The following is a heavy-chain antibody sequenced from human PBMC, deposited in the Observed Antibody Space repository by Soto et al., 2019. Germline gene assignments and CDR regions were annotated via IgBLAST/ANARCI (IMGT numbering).Heavy chain of an antibody. CDR1: GGIFHSYT. CDR2: IIPILDMT. Sequence: QVQLVQSGAEVKKPGSSVKVSCKASGGIFHSYTINWVRQAPGQGLESMGRIIPILDMTNYAPKLQGRVTMTAEKSTGTAYMELNSLRSEDTAVYYCATSSLLAGATHNWFDPWGQGTLVTVSS. J-gene: IGHJ5*02. CDR3: ATSSLLAGATHNWFDP. V-gene: IGHV1-69*02. D-gene: IGHD1-26*01.